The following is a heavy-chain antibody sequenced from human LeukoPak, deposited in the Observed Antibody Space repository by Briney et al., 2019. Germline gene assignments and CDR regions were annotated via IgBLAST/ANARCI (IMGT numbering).Heavy chain of an antibody. Sequence: ASVKVSCKASGYTFTSYYMHWVRQASGQGLEWMGIINPSGGSTSYAQKFQGRVTMTRDMSTSTVYMELSSLRSEDKAVYYCARGQVVGATRSVTRFDPWGQGTLVTVSS. D-gene: IGHD1-26*01. CDR3: ARGQVVGATRSVTRFDP. V-gene: IGHV1-46*01. CDR1: GYTFTSYY. CDR2: INPSGGST. J-gene: IGHJ5*02.